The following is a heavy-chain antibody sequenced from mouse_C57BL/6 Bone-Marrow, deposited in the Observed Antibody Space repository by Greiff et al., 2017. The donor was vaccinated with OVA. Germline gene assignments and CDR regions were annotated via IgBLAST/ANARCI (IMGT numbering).Heavy chain of an antibody. V-gene: IGHV1-64*01. CDR1: GYTFTSYW. D-gene: IGHD2-3*01. CDR3: ARENEGYYWYFDV. Sequence: QVQLQQPGAELVKPGASVKLSCKASGYTFTSYWMHWVKQRPGQGLEWIGMIHPNSGSTNYNEKFKSKATLTVDKSSSTAYMQLSSLTSEDSAVYYCARENEGYYWYFDVWGTGTTVTVSS. J-gene: IGHJ1*03. CDR2: IHPNSGST.